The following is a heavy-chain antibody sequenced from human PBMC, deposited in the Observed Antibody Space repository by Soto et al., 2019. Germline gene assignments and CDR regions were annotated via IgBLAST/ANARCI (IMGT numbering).Heavy chain of an antibody. Sequence: QVPLVESGGGVVQPGRSLRLSCAASGFTFSTYPMHWVRQAPGKGLEWVAVISYDGSNKYYADSVKGRFTISRDNSKNTLYLQMNSLRAEDTAVYYCASPVYGVFDYWGQGTLVTVSS. CDR3: ASPVYGVFDY. CDR2: ISYDGSNK. V-gene: IGHV3-30-3*01. CDR1: GFTFSTYP. J-gene: IGHJ4*02. D-gene: IGHD4-17*01.